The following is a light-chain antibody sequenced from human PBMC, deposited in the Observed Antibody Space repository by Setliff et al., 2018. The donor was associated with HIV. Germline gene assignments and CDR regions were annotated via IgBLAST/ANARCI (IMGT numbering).Light chain of an antibody. V-gene: IGLV2-23*01. Sequence: QSARTQSASVSGSPGQSITISCTGTSSDVGSFNLVSWYQQHPGKAPKLMIYEGSKRPSGVSNRFSGSKSGNTASLTISGLQAEYEADYYCCSYAGSTTFDVFGAGTKVTVL. CDR2: EGS. CDR1: SSDVGSFNL. J-gene: IGLJ1*01. CDR3: CSYAGSTTFDV.